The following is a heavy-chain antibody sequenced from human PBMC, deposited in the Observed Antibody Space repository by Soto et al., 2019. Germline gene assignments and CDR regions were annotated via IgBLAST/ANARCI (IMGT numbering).Heavy chain of an antibody. V-gene: IGHV4-59*08. CDR2: IYYSGST. CDR1: GGCISSYY. CDR3: ASEDQGRSARYYYYYMDV. J-gene: IGHJ6*03. D-gene: IGHD1-26*01. Sequence: SETLSLTCTVSGGCISSYYWSWIRQPPGKGLEWIGYIYYSGSTNYNPSLKSRVTISVDTSKNQFSLKLSSVTAADTAVYYCASEDQGRSARYYYYYMDVCGKVYTVPVSS.